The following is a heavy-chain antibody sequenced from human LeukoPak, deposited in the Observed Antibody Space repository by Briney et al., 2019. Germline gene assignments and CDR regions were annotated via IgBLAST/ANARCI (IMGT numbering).Heavy chain of an antibody. CDR1: GFVFNTYS. J-gene: IGHJ4*02. V-gene: IGHV3-64*01. CDR3: AREQPAGSTDY. CDR2: ISGDGGST. Sequence: PGGSLRLSXAASGFVFNTYSMHWVRQAPGKGLECVSAISGDGGSTYYANSVKGRFTISRDNSKNTLYLQMGSLRPDDTALYHCAREQPAGSTDYWGQGTLVTVSS. D-gene: IGHD2-2*01.